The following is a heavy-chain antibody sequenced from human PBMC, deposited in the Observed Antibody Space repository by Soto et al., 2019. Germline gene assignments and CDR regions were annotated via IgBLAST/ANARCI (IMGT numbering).Heavy chain of an antibody. Sequence: ASVKVSCKASGVTFSSYAISWVRQAPGQGLEWMGGIIPIFGTANYAQKFQGRVTITADESTSTAYMELSSLRSEDTAVYYCAKNQGWFGDVATLLWGQGTLVTVSS. CDR1: GVTFSSYA. CDR2: IIPIFGTA. D-gene: IGHD3-10*01. V-gene: IGHV1-69*13. J-gene: IGHJ4*02. CDR3: AKNQGWFGDVATLL.